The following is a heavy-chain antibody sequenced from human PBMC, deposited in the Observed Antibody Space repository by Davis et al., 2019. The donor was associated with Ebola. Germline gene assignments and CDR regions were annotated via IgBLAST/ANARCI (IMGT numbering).Heavy chain of an antibody. V-gene: IGHV3-74*01. Sequence: GESLKISCAASGFTFSSYWMHWVRQVPGKGLVWVSRINSDGSSTSYADSVKGRFTISRDNAKNTLYLQMNTLRAEDTAVYYCARDLGMGRRVDAFDIWGQGTMVTVSS. D-gene: IGHD7-27*01. CDR3: ARDLGMGRRVDAFDI. J-gene: IGHJ3*02. CDR2: INSDGSST. CDR1: GFTFSSYW.